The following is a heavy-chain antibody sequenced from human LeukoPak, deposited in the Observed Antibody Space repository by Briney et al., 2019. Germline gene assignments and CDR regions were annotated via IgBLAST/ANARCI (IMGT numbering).Heavy chain of an antibody. Sequence: SQTLSLTCTVSGGSISSGGYYWSWIRQHPGKGLEWIGYIYYSGSTYYNPSLKSRVTISVDTSKNQFSLKLSSVTAADTAVYYCARDRYSSSSGYYYGMDVWGQGTTVTVSS. D-gene: IGHD6-6*01. CDR2: IYYSGST. CDR1: GGSISSGGYY. CDR3: ARDRYSSSSGYYYGMDV. J-gene: IGHJ6*02. V-gene: IGHV4-31*03.